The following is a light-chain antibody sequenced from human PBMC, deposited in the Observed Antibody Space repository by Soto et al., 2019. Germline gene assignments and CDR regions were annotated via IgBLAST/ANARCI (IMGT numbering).Light chain of an antibody. Sequence: IVFTQSPGTPAVSRGERGTLSCRGGQGVTTNFALYQKKPGQSPSILIYDVSTRATGVPARFSGSGSETDFNLTISGLQPEDSAVYLCQQYNNWPFSFGQGTRVEIK. CDR1: QGVTTN. CDR2: DVS. V-gene: IGKV3-15*01. J-gene: IGKJ5*01. CDR3: QQYNNWPFS.